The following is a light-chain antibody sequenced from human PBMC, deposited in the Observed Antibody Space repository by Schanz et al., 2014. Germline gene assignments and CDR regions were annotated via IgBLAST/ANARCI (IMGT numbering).Light chain of an antibody. V-gene: IGKV3-20*01. Sequence: EIVLTQSPGTLSLSPGERATLSCRASQSVSTTHLAWYQQKPGQAPRLLIYDASIRATGIPDRFSGSGSGTDFTLIISSLQSEDFAVYYCQQYNKWPPGTFGQGTKLEI. J-gene: IGKJ2*01. CDR2: DAS. CDR1: QSVSTTH. CDR3: QQYNKWPPGT.